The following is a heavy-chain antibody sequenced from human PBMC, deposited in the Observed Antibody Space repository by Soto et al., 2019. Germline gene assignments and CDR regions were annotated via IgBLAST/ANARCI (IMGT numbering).Heavy chain of an antibody. D-gene: IGHD2-15*01. Sequence: SETLSLTCTVSGGSISPDYWSWIRQPPGKGLEWIGYIYYSGSTTYNPSLKSRVTISVDTSKNQFSLRLSSVTAADTAVYYCARGIYCSGGSCYPPRYFQHWGQGTLVTVSS. CDR1: GGSISPDY. J-gene: IGHJ1*01. V-gene: IGHV4-59*12. CDR2: IYYSGST. CDR3: ARGIYCSGGSCYPPRYFQH.